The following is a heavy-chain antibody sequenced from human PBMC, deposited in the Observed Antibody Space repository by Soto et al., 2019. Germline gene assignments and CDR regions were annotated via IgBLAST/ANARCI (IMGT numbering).Heavy chain of an antibody. V-gene: IGHV5-10-1*01. J-gene: IGHJ4*02. CDR1: GYSFTIYW. CDR2: IDPSDSYT. D-gene: IGHD3-3*01. Sequence: PGESLKISCKGSGYSFTIYWISWVRQMPGKGLEWMGRIDPSDSYTNYSPSFQGHVTISADKSISTAYLQWSSLKASDTAMYYCASGFYDFWSGLGLWGQGTLVTVSS. CDR3: ASGFYDFWSGLGL.